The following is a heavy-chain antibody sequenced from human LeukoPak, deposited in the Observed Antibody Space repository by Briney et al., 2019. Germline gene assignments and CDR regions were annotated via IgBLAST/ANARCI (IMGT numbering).Heavy chain of an antibody. J-gene: IGHJ5*02. Sequence: SETLSLTCAVYGGSFSGYYWSWIRQPPGKGLEWIGEINHSGSTNYNPSLKSRVTISVDTSKSQFSLKLSSVTAADTAVYYCARGRPRITMIVVVITGAYNWFDPWGQGTLVTVSS. CDR1: GGSFSGYY. V-gene: IGHV4-34*01. D-gene: IGHD3-22*01. CDR2: INHSGST. CDR3: ARGRPRITMIVVVITGAYNWFDP.